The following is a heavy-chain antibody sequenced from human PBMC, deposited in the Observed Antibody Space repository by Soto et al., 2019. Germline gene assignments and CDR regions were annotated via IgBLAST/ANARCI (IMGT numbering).Heavy chain of an antibody. CDR3: AREQRYNYGPAYEFDY. D-gene: IGHD5-18*01. V-gene: IGHV3-74*01. Sequence: PGGSLRLSCAASGFTFSSYWMHWVRQAPGKGLVWVSRINSDGSRTNYADSVKGRFTISRDNAKNTLYLQMSSLRAEDTAVYYCAREQRYNYGPAYEFDYWGQGPRSQSPQ. J-gene: IGHJ4*02. CDR1: GFTFSSYW. CDR2: INSDGSRT.